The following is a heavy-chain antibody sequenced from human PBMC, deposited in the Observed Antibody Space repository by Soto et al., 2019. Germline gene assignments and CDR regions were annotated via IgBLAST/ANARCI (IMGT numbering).Heavy chain of an antibody. J-gene: IGHJ5*02. D-gene: IGHD3-10*01. Sequence: EVQLLESGGGLVQPGGCLRLCCAGTGFTFSSYGMNWVRQAPGKGLEWVSTIRGSAGNANYADSVKGRFTISRDDSTNTVHLQMNSLRPDDTAVYYCAKHLWFGESVFDPWGQGTLVVVSS. V-gene: IGHV3-23*01. CDR1: GFTFSSYG. CDR3: AKHLWFGESVFDP. CDR2: IRGSAGNA.